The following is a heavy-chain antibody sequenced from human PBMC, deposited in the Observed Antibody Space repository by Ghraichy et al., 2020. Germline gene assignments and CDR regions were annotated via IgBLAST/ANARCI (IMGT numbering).Heavy chain of an antibody. J-gene: IGHJ5*01. Sequence: GESLNISCQGSGYRFTSYWIGWVRQMPGKGLEWMGIIYPDDSDTRYSPSFQGHVTISADKSVSTAYLQWSSLQASDTAIYYCARRGKEFNSHNWFDSWGQGTLVTVSS. CDR2: IYPDDSDT. CDR3: ARRGKEFNSHNWFDS. D-gene: IGHD1-1*01. CDR1: GYRFTSYW. V-gene: IGHV5-51*01.